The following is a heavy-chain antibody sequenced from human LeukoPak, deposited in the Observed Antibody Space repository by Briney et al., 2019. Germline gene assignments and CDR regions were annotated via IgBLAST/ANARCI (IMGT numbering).Heavy chain of an antibody. CDR2: IYYSGST. Sequence: PSETLSLTYTVSGGSISSYYWSWIRQPPGKGLEWIGYIYYSGSTNYNPSLKSRVTISVDTSKNQFSLKLSSVTAADTAVYYCAREYYYDSSGYYFDYWGQGTLVTVSS. CDR3: AREYYYDSSGYYFDY. J-gene: IGHJ4*02. V-gene: IGHV4-59*01. D-gene: IGHD3-22*01. CDR1: GGSISSYY.